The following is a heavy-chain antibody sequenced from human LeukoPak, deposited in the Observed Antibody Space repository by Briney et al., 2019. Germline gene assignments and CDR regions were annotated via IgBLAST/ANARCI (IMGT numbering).Heavy chain of an antibody. J-gene: IGHJ3*02. D-gene: IGHD6-13*01. V-gene: IGHV6-1*01. CDR3: ARIGAAGTSAFDI. Sequence: SQTLSLTCAISGDSVSSNSAAWNWSRQSPSRGLEWLGRTYYRSKWYNDYAVSVKSRITINPDTSKNQFSLQLNSVTPEDTAVYYCARIGAAGTSAFDIWGQGTMVTVSS. CDR1: GDSVSSNSAA. CDR2: TYYRSKWYN.